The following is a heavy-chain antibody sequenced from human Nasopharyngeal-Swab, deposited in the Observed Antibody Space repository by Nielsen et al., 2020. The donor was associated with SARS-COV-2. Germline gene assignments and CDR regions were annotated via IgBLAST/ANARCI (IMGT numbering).Heavy chain of an antibody. D-gene: IGHD3-16*01. Sequence: PLSLTCAVSGGSISSGGYSGSWIRQPPGKGLEWIGYIYHSGSTYYNPSLKSRVTISVDRSKNQFSLKLSSVTAADTAVYYCARGGGRRAFDIWGQGTMVTVSS. CDR1: GGSISSGGYS. J-gene: IGHJ3*02. CDR2: IYHSGST. V-gene: IGHV4-30-2*01. CDR3: ARGGGRRAFDI.